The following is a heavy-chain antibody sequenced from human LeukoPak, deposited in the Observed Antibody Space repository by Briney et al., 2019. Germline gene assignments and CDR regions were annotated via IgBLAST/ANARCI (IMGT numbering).Heavy chain of an antibody. D-gene: IGHD6-19*01. J-gene: IGHJ4*02. V-gene: IGHV3-7*01. CDR1: GFTFSSYW. CDR3: ARDVWTGVAVSDY. Sequence: HPGGSLRLSCVASGFTFSSYWMTWVRQAPGKGLEWLANIKEDGSIQYYLDSVRGRFTISRDNAKTSEYLQLNSLRADDTAVYYCARDVWTGVAVSDYWGQGTLFTVSS. CDR2: IKEDGSIQ.